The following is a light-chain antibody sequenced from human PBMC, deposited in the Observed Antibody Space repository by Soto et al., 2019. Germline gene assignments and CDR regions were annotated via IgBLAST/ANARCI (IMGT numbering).Light chain of an antibody. CDR1: SSNIGAGYD. J-gene: IGLJ2*01. CDR2: GNS. V-gene: IGLV1-40*01. CDR3: QSYDSGPL. Sequence: QSVLTQPPSVSGAPGQRVTIACTGSSSNIGAGYDVHWYQQLPGTAPKLLIYGNSNRPSGVPDRFSASKSGTSASLAITGLQAEYEADYYCQSYDSGPLFGGGTKLTVL.